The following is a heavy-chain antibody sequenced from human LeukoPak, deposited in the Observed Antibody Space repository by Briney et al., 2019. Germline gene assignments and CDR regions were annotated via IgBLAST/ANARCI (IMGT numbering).Heavy chain of an antibody. J-gene: IGHJ4*02. Sequence: GGSLRLSCAASGFTFSYHWMTWVRQAPGKGLEWVANIKNDGAVKNYVDSVKGRFTISRDNAKNSLYLQMNSLRAEDTAVYYCAKDSYSKGGFWGQGVLVTVSS. CDR2: IKNDGAVK. CDR3: AKDSYSKGGF. V-gene: IGHV3-7*01. CDR1: GFTFSYHW. D-gene: IGHD6-13*01.